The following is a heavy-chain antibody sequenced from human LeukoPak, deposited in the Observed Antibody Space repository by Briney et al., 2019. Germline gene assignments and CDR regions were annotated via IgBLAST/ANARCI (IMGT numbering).Heavy chain of an antibody. Sequence: GGSLRLSCAASGFSFSDYYMSWIRQAPGKGLEWVSYISRSGSTIYYADSVKGRFTISRDNAKNSLYLQMNSLRAEDTAVYYCARSFSVLRFLEWLFNYWGQGTLVTVSS. CDR1: GFSFSDYY. CDR2: ISRSGSTI. J-gene: IGHJ4*02. D-gene: IGHD3-3*01. CDR3: ARSFSVLRFLEWLFNY. V-gene: IGHV3-11*04.